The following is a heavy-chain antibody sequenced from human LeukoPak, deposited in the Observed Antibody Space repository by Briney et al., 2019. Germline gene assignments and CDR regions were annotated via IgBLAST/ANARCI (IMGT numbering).Heavy chain of an antibody. CDR2: ISYSGNT. J-gene: IGHJ4*02. D-gene: IGHD4-17*01. Sequence: SETLSLTCAVSGGSINNYYWSWIRQPPGKGLEWIGYISYSGNTNYNASLRSRVTISVDTSKNQFSLNLNSVTAADTAMCYCARHEGMTTYDYWGRGTLVTVSS. CDR3: ARHEGMTTYDY. V-gene: IGHV4-59*08. CDR1: GGSINNYY.